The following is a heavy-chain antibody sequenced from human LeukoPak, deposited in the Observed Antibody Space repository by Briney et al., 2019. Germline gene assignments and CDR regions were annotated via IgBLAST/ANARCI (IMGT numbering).Heavy chain of an antibody. D-gene: IGHD6-13*01. Sequence: KTSQTLSLTGTVSGGSISSGDYYWSWIRQPPGKGLEWIGYIYYSGSTYYNPSLRSRVTISVDTSKNQFSLKLSSVTAADTAVYYCASSSSSWYFWFDPWGQGTLVTVSS. J-gene: IGHJ5*02. V-gene: IGHV4-30-4*01. CDR2: IYYSGST. CDR1: GGSISSGDYY. CDR3: ASSSSSWYFWFDP.